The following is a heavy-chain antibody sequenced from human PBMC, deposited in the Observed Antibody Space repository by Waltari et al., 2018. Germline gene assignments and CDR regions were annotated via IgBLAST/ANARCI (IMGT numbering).Heavy chain of an antibody. D-gene: IGHD3-16*01. CDR3: ARPGYDYVWGSYDY. J-gene: IGHJ4*02. Sequence: QVQLQQWGAGLLKPSETLSLTCAVYGGSFSGSYWSWIRRPPGKGLEWIGEINHSGSTNYNPSLKSRVTISVDTSKNQFSLKLSSVTAADTAVYYCARPGYDYVWGSYDYWGQGTLVTVSS. CDR1: GGSFSGSY. CDR2: INHSGST. V-gene: IGHV4-34*01.